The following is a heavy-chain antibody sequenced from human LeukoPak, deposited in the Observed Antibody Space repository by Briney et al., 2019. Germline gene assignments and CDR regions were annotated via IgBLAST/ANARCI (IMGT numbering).Heavy chain of an antibody. CDR1: GYTFTSYY. D-gene: IGHD2-15*01. J-gene: IGHJ4*02. CDR3: ARAKCSGGSCYSFDY. Sequence: ASVKVSCKASGYTFTSYYMHWVRQAPGQGLEWMGIINPSGGSTSYAQKFQGRVTITTDESTSTAYMELSSLRSEDTAVYYCARAKCSGGSCYSFDYWGQGTLVTVSS. V-gene: IGHV1-46*01. CDR2: INPSGGST.